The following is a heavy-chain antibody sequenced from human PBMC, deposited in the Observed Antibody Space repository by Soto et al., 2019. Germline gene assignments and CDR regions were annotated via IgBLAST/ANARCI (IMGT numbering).Heavy chain of an antibody. V-gene: IGHV6-1*01. CDR2: THFRSKWYN. Sequence: QTLSLTCAISGDSVSSNTASWNWIRQSPSRGLEWLGRTHFRSKWYNDYAVSVKSRIIINPDTSNNQFSLQLNSVTPEDTAVYFCAKGDNLGPKTGYAFDPWGQGIMVTVSS. D-gene: IGHD5-12*01. CDR3: AKGDNLGPKTGYAFDP. CDR1: GDSVSSNTAS. J-gene: IGHJ5*02.